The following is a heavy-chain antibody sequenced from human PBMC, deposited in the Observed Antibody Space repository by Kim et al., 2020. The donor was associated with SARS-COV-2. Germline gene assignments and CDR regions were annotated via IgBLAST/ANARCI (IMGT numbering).Heavy chain of an antibody. Sequence: SETLSLTCTVSGGSISSGDYYWSWIRQPPGKGLEWIGYIYYSGSTYYNPSLKSRVTISVDTSKNQFSLKLSSVTAADTAVYYCAREAGGGTAMVPFDYWGQGTLVTVSS. CDR2: IYYSGST. CDR3: AREAGGGTAMVPFDY. D-gene: IGHD5-18*01. V-gene: IGHV4-30-4*01. CDR1: GGSISSGDYY. J-gene: IGHJ4*02.